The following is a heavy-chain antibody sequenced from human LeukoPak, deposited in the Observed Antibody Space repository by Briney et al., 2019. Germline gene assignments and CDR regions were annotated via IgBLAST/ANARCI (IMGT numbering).Heavy chain of an antibody. J-gene: IGHJ4*02. CDR1: GFSFSDHY. CDR3: TRVRLGAATRYFDY. Sequence: GGSLRLSCAASGFSFSDHYMDWVRLAPGRGLEWVGRIKNKANSYGTDYAVSVKGRFTLSRDDSKDSLYLQTNSLRSEDTALYYCTRVRLGAATRYFDYWGQGTLVTVSS. D-gene: IGHD1-26*01. CDR2: IKNKANSYGT. V-gene: IGHV3-72*01.